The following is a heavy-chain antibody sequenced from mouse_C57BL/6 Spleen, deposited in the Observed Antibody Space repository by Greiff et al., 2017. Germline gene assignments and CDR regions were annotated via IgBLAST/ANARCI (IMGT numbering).Heavy chain of an antibody. Sequence: VQLQQSGPELVKPGASVKLSCKASGYSFTGYYMHWVKHSSEKSLEWIGEINTSTGGTSYNQKFKGTATLTVDKSSSTYYKQLKSLTSEDSAVYYCARWDDDSYFWWAYWGQGTLVTVSA. CDR1: GYSFTGYY. V-gene: IGHV1-43*01. CDR3: ARWDDDSYFWWAY. J-gene: IGHJ3*01. D-gene: IGHD2-3*01. CDR2: INTSTGGT.